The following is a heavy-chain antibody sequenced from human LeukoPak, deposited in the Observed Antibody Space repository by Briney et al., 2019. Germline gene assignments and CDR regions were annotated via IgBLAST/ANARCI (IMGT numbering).Heavy chain of an antibody. CDR2: INSDGSST. D-gene: IGHD3-3*01. J-gene: IGHJ3*02. V-gene: IGHV3-74*01. CDR3: ARVYYDFWSGYYTGAYDI. CDR1: GFTFSSYW. Sequence: GGSLRLSCAASGFTFSSYWMHWVRQAPGRGLVWVSRINSDGSSTSYADSVKGRFTISRDNAKNTLYLQMNSLRAEDTAVYYCARVYYDFWSGYYTGAYDIWGQGTMVTVSS.